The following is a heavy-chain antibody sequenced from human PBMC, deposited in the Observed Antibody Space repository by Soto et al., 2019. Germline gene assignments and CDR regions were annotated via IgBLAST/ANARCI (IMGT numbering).Heavy chain of an antibody. CDR1: GFTFSDYY. CDR2: ISGSSDNT. CDR3: ATITMMT. D-gene: IGHD3-22*01. Sequence: QVQLVESGGGLVKPGGSLRLSCAASGFTFSDYYMSWIRQAPGKGLEWLSYISGSSDNTNYADSLKGRFTISRDNAKKSLYLEMNSLRAEDTAVYYCATITMMTWGQGTLVTVSS. J-gene: IGHJ5*02. V-gene: IGHV3-11*06.